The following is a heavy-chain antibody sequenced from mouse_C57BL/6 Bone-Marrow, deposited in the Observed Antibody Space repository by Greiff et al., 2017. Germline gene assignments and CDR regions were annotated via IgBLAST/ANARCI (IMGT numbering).Heavy chain of an antibody. CDR2: ISSGSSTI. D-gene: IGHD1-1*01. CDR1: GFTFSDYG. CDR3: ARPGDYYGSSSFAY. J-gene: IGHJ3*01. V-gene: IGHV5-17*01. Sequence: EVQLVESGGGLVKPGGSLKLSCAASGFTFSDYGMHWVRQAPEKGLEWVAYISSGSSTIYYADTVKGRFTISRDNAKNTLFLQMTSLRSEDTAMYYCARPGDYYGSSSFAYWGQGTLVTVSA.